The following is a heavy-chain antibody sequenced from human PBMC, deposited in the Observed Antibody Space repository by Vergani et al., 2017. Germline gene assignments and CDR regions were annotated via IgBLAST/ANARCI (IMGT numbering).Heavy chain of an antibody. Sequence: EVQLVESGGGLVQPGGSLRLSCAASGFTFSSYSMNWVRQAPGKGLEWVSYISSSGSTIYYADSVKGRFTISRDNAKNSLYLQMNSLRAEDTAVYYCASGRSYYYYGMDVWGQGTTVTVSS. D-gene: IGHD1-26*01. CDR1: GFTFSSYS. CDR2: ISSSGSTI. J-gene: IGHJ6*02. V-gene: IGHV3-48*04. CDR3: ASGRSYYYYGMDV.